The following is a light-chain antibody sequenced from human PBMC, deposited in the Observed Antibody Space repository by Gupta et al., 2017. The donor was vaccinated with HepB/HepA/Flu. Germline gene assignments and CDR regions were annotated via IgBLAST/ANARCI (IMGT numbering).Light chain of an antibody. V-gene: IGKV3-15*01. Sequence: EIVLTQSPATLSVSPGERATLSCRASQSVSSNLAWYQQKPGQAPRLLIYGASTRATGIPARFSGSGSGTEFTLTISSLQSEDLAVYYCQQYNHWPSTFGQGTKLEIK. CDR1: QSVSSN. CDR2: GAS. CDR3: QQYNHWPST. J-gene: IGKJ2*01.